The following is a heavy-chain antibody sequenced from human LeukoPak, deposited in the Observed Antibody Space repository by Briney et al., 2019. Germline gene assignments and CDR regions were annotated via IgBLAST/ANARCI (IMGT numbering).Heavy chain of an antibody. CDR3: AKDLGSSSWYGDRFDY. D-gene: IGHD6-13*01. CDR2: ISWNSGSI. J-gene: IGHJ4*02. V-gene: IGHV3-9*01. Sequence: GGSLRLSCAASGFTFDDYAMHWVRQAPGKGLEWVSGISWNSGSIGYADSVKGRFTISRDNAKNSLYLQMNSLRAEDTAVYYCAKDLGSSSWYGDRFDYWGQGTLVTVSS. CDR1: GFTFDDYA.